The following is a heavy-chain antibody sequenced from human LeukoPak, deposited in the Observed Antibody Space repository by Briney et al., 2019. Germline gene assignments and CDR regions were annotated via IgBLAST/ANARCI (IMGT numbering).Heavy chain of an antibody. CDR1: GFTFDDYA. J-gene: IGHJ4*02. V-gene: IGHV3-9*01. CDR2: ISWNSGSI. D-gene: IGHD3-10*01. Sequence: GGSLRLSCAASGFTFDDYAMHWVRQAPGKGLEWVSGISWNSGSIGYADSVKGRFTISRDNAKSSLYLQMNSLRAEDTALYYCAKDTRQLYYGSGSYSYWGQGTLVTVSS. CDR3: AKDTRQLYYGSGSYSY.